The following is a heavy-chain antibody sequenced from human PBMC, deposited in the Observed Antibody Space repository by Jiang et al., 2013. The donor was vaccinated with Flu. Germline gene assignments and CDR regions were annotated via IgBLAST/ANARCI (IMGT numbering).Heavy chain of an antibody. J-gene: IGHJ6*02. D-gene: IGHD5-24*01. CDR2: ISSSSSTI. CDR3: ARGGLQLLYYYYGMDV. CDR1: GFTFSSYS. V-gene: IGHV3-48*01. Sequence: QLLESGGGLVQPGGSLRLSCAASGFTFSSYSMNWVRQAPGKGLEWVSYISSSSSTIYYADSVKGRFTISRDNAKNSLYLQMNSLRAEDTAVYYCARGGLQLLYYYYGMDVWGQGTTVTVSS.